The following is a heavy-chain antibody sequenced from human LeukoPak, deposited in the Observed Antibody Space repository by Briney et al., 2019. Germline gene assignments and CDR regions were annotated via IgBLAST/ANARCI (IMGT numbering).Heavy chain of an antibody. J-gene: IGHJ4*02. D-gene: IGHD5-18*01. CDR1: GFTFSSYG. CDR3: AKGERGYSYGSVDY. Sequence: PGGSLRLSCAASGFTFSSYGMHWVRQAPGKGLEWVAFIRYDGSNKYYADSVKGRFTISRDNSKNTLYLQMNSLRAEDTAVYYCAKGERGYSYGSVDYWGQGTLVTVSS. CDR2: IRYDGSNK. V-gene: IGHV3-30*02.